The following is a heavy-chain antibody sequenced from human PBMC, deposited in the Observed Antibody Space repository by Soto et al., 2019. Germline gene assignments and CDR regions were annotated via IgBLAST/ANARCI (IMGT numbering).Heavy chain of an antibody. Sequence: SETLSLTCTVSGGSISSDYWNWIRQPPGKGLEWMGYIYYTGSTNYNPSLKSRVTISVDTSKNQFSLKLRSVTAADTAVYYCASLGTAAPRWGQGTLVTVSS. V-gene: IGHV4-59*01. J-gene: IGHJ4*02. D-gene: IGHD6-13*01. CDR2: IYYTGST. CDR3: ASLGTAAPR. CDR1: GGSISSDY.